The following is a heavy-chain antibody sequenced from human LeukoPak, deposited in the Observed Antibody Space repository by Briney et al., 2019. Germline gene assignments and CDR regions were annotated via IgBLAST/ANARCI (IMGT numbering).Heavy chain of an antibody. Sequence: GASVKVSCKASGYTFTGYYMHWVRQAPAQGLEWMGRINPNSGGTNYAQKFQGRVTMTRDTSISTAYMELSRLRSDDTAVYYCARDPPLAAAGTKHFQHWGQGTLVTVSS. D-gene: IGHD6-13*01. CDR2: INPNSGGT. J-gene: IGHJ1*01. CDR3: ARDPPLAAAGTKHFQH. V-gene: IGHV1-2*06. CDR1: GYTFTGYY.